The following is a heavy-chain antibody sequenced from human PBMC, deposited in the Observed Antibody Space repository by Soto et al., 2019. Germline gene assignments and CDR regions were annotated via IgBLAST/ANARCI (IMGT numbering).Heavy chain of an antibody. Sequence: QVQLQESGPGLVKPSQTLSLTCSVSGGSINSDDSYWSWLRQPPGRGLEWIGYIYDSETTYYNPSLKSRVTISVATSKNQFSLKLNSVTAADTAVYYCARDRQSVIVAMLASNGMDVWGQGTTVIVTS. V-gene: IGHV4-30-4*01. CDR1: GGSINSDDSY. CDR3: ARDRQSVIVAMLASNGMDV. J-gene: IGHJ6*02. CDR2: IYDSETT. D-gene: IGHD5-12*01.